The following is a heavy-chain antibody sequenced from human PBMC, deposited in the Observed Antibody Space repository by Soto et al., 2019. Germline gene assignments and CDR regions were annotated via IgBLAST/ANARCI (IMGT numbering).Heavy chain of an antibody. CDR1: GGTFSNYT. V-gene: IGHV1-69*04. D-gene: IGHD2-2*01. CDR2: IIPILGIT. Sequence: GASVKVSCKASGGTFSNYTISWVRQAPGQGLEWMGRIIPILGITNYAQKFQGRATITADKSTSTAYMELSSLRSEDTAVYYCARESSYSLDYWGQGTLVTVSS. CDR3: ARESSYSLDY. J-gene: IGHJ4*02.